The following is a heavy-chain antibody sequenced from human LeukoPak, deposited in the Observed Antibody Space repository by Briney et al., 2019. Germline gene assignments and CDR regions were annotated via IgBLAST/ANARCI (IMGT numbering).Heavy chain of an antibody. V-gene: IGHV1-69*01. Sequence: SVTVSCKASGGTFSSYAISWVRQAPGQGLEWMGGIIPIFGTANYAQKFQGRVTITADESTSTAYMELSSLRSEDTAVYYRARDPLNDYGDYYGMDVWGKGTTVTVSS. D-gene: IGHD4-17*01. CDR1: GGTFSSYA. CDR2: IIPIFGTA. J-gene: IGHJ6*04. CDR3: ARDPLNDYGDYYGMDV.